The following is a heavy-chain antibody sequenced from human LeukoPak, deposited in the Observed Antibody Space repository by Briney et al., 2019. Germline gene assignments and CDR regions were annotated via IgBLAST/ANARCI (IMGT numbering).Heavy chain of an antibody. CDR1: GFSVSNNY. D-gene: IGHD3-22*01. V-gene: IGHV3-66*02. CDR3: ARDGYYDTSTSRGGGFDI. J-gene: IGHJ3*02. Sequence: GGSLRLSCAASGFSVSNNYMSWVRQAPGKGLEWVSVIYSGGSTFYADSVRGRFTISRDNSKNTLYVQMNSLRAEDTAVYYCARDGYYDTSTSRGGGFDIWGQGTMVTVSS. CDR2: IYSGGST.